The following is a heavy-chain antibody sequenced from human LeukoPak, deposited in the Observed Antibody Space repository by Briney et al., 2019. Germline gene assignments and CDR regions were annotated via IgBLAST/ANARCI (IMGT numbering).Heavy chain of an antibody. D-gene: IGHD5-12*01. CDR1: GFTFSSYW. CDR2: IKQDGSEK. CDR3: ARRLRGSPVDY. Sequence: GGSLRLSCAASGFTFSSYWMSWVRQAPGKGLESLANIKQDGSEKYYVDSVKGRFTISRDNAKNSLYLQMNSLRAEDTAVYYCARRLRGSPVDYWGQGTLVTVSS. J-gene: IGHJ4*02. V-gene: IGHV3-7*01.